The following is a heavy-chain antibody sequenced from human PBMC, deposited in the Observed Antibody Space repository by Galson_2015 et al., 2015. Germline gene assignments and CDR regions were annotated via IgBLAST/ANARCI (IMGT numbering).Heavy chain of an antibody. CDR2: ISSSGSTI. D-gene: IGHD3-16*01. CDR3: ARVFIQGGA. CDR1: GFTFSSYE. V-gene: IGHV3-48*03. Sequence: SLRLSCAASGFTFSSYEMNWVRQAPGKGLEWVSYISSSGSTIYYADSVKGRLTISRDNAKNSLYLQMNSLRAEDTAVYYCARVFIQGGAWGQGTLVTVSS. J-gene: IGHJ5*02.